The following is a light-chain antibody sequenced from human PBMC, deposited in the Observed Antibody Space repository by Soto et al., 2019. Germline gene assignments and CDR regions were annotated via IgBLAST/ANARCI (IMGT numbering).Light chain of an antibody. CDR2: DVS. V-gene: IGLV2-14*01. Sequence: QSVRTQPASVSGSPGQSITLSCTRTSSDVGGYKYVSWYQQHPGKAPKLLIYDVSNRPSGVSNRFSGSKSGNTASLTISGLQAEDEADYYCSSYSSSSTPYVFGTGTKATVL. J-gene: IGLJ1*01. CDR1: SSDVGGYKY. CDR3: SSYSSSSTPYV.